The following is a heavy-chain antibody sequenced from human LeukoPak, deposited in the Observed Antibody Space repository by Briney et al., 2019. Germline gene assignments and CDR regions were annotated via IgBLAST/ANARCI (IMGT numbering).Heavy chain of an antibody. D-gene: IGHD3-9*01. CDR1: GYTFTGYY. J-gene: IGHJ5*02. V-gene: IGHV1-2*02. CDR3: ARAIRYFDWSELDP. Sequence: ASVKVSCKASGYTFTGYYMHWVRQAPGQGLEWMGWINPNSGGTNYAQRFQGRVTMTRDTSISTAYMELSRLRSDDTAVYYCARAIRYFDWSELDPWDQGTLVTVSS. CDR2: INPNSGGT.